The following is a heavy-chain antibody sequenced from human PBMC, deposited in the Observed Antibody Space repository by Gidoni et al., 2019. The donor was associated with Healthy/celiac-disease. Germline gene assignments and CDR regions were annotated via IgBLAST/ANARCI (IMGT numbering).Heavy chain of an antibody. V-gene: IGHV1-69*01. J-gene: IGHJ6*02. Sequence: QVQLVQSGAEVKKPGSSVQVSCKASGGTFSSYAIRWVRQAPGQGLEWMGGIIPIFGTANYAQKCQGRVTITADESTSTAYMELSSLRSEDTAVYYCARDVDITMVRGVGAWVGMDVWGQGTTVTVSS. CDR2: IIPIFGTA. D-gene: IGHD3-10*01. CDR1: GGTFSSYA. CDR3: ARDVDITMVRGVGAWVGMDV.